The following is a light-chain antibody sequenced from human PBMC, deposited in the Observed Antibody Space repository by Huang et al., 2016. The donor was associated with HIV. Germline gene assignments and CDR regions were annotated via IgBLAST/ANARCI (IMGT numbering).Light chain of an antibody. CDR3: QKYHSAPFT. CDR1: QGIANY. J-gene: IGKJ3*01. V-gene: IGKV1-27*01. CDR2: AAS. Sequence: DIQMTQSPSSLFASVGDRVTITCRASQGIANYLAWYQQKPGKVPKLLIYAASTFQSGVPSRFSGSGSGTDFTLTISSLQPEDVATYYCQKYHSAPFTFGPGTKVDIK.